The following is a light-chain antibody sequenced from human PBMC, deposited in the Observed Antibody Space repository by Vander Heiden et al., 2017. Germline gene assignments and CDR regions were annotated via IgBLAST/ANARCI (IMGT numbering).Light chain of an antibody. CDR2: DAS. V-gene: IGKV3D-20*01. Sequence: EIVFTHSPATLSLSPGERATLSCGASQSVSSSYLAWYQQKPGLAPRLLIYDASSRATGIPDRFSGSGSGTDFTLTISRLEPEDFAVYYWQQYGSSPRTFGQGTKVEIK. J-gene: IGKJ1*01. CDR1: QSVSSSY. CDR3: QQYGSSPRT.